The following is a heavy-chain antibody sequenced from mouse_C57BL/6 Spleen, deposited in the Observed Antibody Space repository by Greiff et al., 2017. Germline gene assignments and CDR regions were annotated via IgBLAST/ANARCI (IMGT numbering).Heavy chain of an antibody. D-gene: IGHD1-1*01. V-gene: IGHV5-17*01. CDR3: ARDYYGTPFAY. CDR1: GFTFSDYG. J-gene: IGHJ3*01. CDR2: ISSGSSTI. Sequence: EVQRVESGGGLVKPGGSLKLSCAASGFTFSDYGMHWVRQAPEKGLEWVAYISSGSSTIYYADTVKGRFTLSRDNAKNTLFLQMTSLRSEDTAMYYCARDYYGTPFAYWGQGTLVTVSA.